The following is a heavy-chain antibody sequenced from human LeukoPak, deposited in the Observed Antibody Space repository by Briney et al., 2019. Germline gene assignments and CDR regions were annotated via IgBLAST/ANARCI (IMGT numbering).Heavy chain of an antibody. CDR3: ARDLRGYRDAFDL. CDR1: GFTFSSYW. J-gene: IGHJ3*01. V-gene: IGHV3-7*01. D-gene: IGHD5-12*01. CDR2: IKQDGSEK. Sequence: GSLRLSCAASGFTFSSYWMSWVRQAPGKGLEGVANIKQDGSEKYYVDSVKGLFTISRDNAKNSLYLQMNRLRAEDTAVYHCARDLRGYRDAFDLWAQGTMVTVSS.